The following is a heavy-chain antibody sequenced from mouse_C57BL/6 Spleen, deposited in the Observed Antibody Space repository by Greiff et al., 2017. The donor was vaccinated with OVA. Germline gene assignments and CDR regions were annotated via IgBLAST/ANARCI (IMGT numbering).Heavy chain of an antibody. D-gene: IGHD3-1*01. CDR2: INPNDGGT. Sequence: EVQLQQSGPELVKPGASVKISCKASGYTFTDYYMNWVKQSHGKSLEWIGDINPNDGGTSYNQKFKGKATLTVDKSSSTAYMQLRSLTSEDSAVSDCASSGSGVYYCDYWGQGTTLTVSA. V-gene: IGHV1-26*01. CDR1: GYTFTDYY. J-gene: IGHJ2*01. CDR3: ASSGSGVYYCDY.